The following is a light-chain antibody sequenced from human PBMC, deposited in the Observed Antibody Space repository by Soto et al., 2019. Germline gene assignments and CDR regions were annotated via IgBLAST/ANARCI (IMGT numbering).Light chain of an antibody. CDR2: EVT. CDR1: SSDIGRYKY. V-gene: IGLV2-14*01. Sequence: QSALTQPASVSGSPGQSITISCTGSSSDIGRYKYVSWYQQHPDKAPRLIIYEVTNRPSGASSRFSGSKSHNTASLTISGLQAEDEADYYCSSYTDDTTYVFGTGTKVTVL. CDR3: SSYTDDTTYV. J-gene: IGLJ1*01.